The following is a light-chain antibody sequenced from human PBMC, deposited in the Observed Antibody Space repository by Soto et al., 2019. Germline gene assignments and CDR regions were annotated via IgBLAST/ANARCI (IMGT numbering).Light chain of an antibody. J-gene: IGKJ4*01. V-gene: IGKV3-11*01. CDR1: QSVGSY. CDR3: QQRSSWLT. CDR2: DAS. Sequence: EIVLTQSPATLSLSPGERATLSCRASQSVGSYFAWYQQKPGQAPRLLIYDASNRATGIPVRFSGSGSGTDFTLTISGLEPEDFAVYYCQQRSSWLTFGGGTKVEIK.